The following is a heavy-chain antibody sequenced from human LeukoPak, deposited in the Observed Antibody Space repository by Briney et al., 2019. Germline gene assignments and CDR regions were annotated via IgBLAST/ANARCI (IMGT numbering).Heavy chain of an antibody. J-gene: IGHJ4*02. CDR3: AKRGVVIRVILVGFHKEAYYFDS. V-gene: IGHV3-23*01. Sequence: GGSLRLSCAVSGITLSNYGMSWVRQAPGKGPEWVAGISGSGGSAYYADAVKGRFAISRDNPKNTLYLQMNSLRVEDTAVYFCAKRGVVIRVILVGFHKEAYYFDSWGQGALVTVSS. CDR2: ISGSGGSA. CDR1: GITLSNYG. D-gene: IGHD3-22*01.